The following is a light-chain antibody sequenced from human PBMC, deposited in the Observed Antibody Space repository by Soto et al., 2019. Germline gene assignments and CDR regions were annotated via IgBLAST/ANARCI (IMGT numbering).Light chain of an antibody. J-gene: IGKJ2*01. CDR2: GAS. CDR3: QHYHNWPPLT. Sequence: EIVMTQSPATLSVSPGERATLSCRASQSVSSNLAWYQQKPGQAPRLLIYGASTRATGIPARFSGSGSGTECTLTISSLQSEDFAVSYCQHYHNWPPLTVGRGTKLEIK. V-gene: IGKV3-15*01. CDR1: QSVSSN.